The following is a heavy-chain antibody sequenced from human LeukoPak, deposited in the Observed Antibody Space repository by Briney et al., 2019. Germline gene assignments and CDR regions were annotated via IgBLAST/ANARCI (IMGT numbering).Heavy chain of an antibody. CDR3: ARYCTTTSCRFYYGMDV. D-gene: IGHD2-2*01. V-gene: IGHV3-23*01. Sequence: GGSLRLSCAASGFTFSSYGMSWVRQAPGKGLEWVSPITGSGDNKFHADSVKGRFTISRDNSKNTLFLQMNSLRADDTAVYYCARYCTTTSCRFYYGMDVWGQGTTVTVSS. CDR2: ITGSGDNK. CDR1: GFTFSSYG. J-gene: IGHJ6*02.